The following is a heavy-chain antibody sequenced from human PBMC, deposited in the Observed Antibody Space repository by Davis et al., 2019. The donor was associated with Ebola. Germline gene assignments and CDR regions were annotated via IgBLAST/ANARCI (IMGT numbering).Heavy chain of an antibody. CDR3: ARAQFPTTSDH. CDR1: GYTFTNYG. D-gene: IGHD1-1*01. V-gene: IGHV1-18*04. CDR2: INPHNGNT. J-gene: IGHJ4*02. Sequence: AASVKVSCKASGYTFTNYGITWVRHAPGQGLEWMGWINPHNGNTNYAQNVQGRVTMTTDTSTSTAYMEVGSLRSDDTAVYCCARAQFPTTSDHWGQGTLVTVSS.